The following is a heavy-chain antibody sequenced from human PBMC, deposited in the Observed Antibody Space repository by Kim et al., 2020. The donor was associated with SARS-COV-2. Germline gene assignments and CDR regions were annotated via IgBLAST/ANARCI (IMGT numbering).Heavy chain of an antibody. V-gene: IGHV4-31*02. D-gene: IGHD3-10*01. Sequence: LKSRVTISVDTSKIQFSLKLSSVTAADTAVYYCARGPRVLWFGELRGGWDPWGQGTLVTVSS. CDR3: ARGPRVLWFGELRGGWDP. J-gene: IGHJ5*02.